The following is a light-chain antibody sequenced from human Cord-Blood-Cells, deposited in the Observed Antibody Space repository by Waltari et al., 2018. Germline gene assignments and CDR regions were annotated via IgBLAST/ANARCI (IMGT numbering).Light chain of an antibody. CDR1: KLGDQY. CDR3: QAWDSSNWV. CDR2: QDS. J-gene: IGLJ3*02. V-gene: IGLV3-1*01. Sequence: SYELTQPPSVSMSPGQTASITCSGDKLGDQYACWYQQKPGQSPVLVIYQDSKRPSGIPERFSGSNSGNTATLTISGTQAMDEADYYCQAWDSSNWVFGGGTKLTVL.